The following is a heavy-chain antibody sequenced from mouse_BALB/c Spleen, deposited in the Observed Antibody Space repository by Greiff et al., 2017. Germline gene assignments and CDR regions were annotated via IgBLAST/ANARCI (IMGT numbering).Heavy chain of an antibody. D-gene: IGHD2-14*01. Sequence: EVQLVESGGDLVKPGGSLKLSCAASGFTFSSYGMAWVRQTPDKRLEWVATISSGGSYTYYPDSVKGRFTISRDTAKNTLYLQMSSLKSEDTAMYYCARHRYDTAWFAYWGQGTLVTVSA. J-gene: IGHJ3*01. V-gene: IGHV5-6*01. CDR3: ARHRYDTAWFAY. CDR2: ISSGGSYT. CDR1: GFTFSSYG.